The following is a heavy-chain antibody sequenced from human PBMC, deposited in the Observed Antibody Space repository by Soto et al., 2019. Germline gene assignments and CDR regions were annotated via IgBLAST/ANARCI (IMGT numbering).Heavy chain of an antibody. J-gene: IGHJ4*02. CDR2: IKTDGSFT. Sequence: VRLSCAASGFTFSKHWMHWVRQAPGKGLVWVSHIKTDGSFTRDADSVKGRFTISRDNARNTLYLQMNSLRAEDTAVYYCVRDNNWSLDYWGQGTLVTVSS. V-gene: IGHV3-74*01. CDR3: VRDNNWSLDY. D-gene: IGHD1-1*01. CDR1: GFTFSKHW.